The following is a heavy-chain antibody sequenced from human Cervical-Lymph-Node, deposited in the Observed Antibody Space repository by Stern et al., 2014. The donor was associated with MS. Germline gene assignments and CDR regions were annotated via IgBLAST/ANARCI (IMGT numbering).Heavy chain of an antibody. CDR3: TRIQAGGGAFDI. D-gene: IGHD2-8*02. J-gene: IGHJ3*02. V-gene: IGHV2-70*15. Sequence: QVTLRESGPALVKPTQTLTLTCTFSGFSLSTSGMRVSWIRQPPGRALEWLVRIGWDDHKYYTPSLKTRLTISKDSSKNLVVLTMTNMDPVDTATYYCTRIQAGGGAFDIWGQGTMVTVYS. CDR2: IGWDDHK. CDR1: GFSLSTSGMR.